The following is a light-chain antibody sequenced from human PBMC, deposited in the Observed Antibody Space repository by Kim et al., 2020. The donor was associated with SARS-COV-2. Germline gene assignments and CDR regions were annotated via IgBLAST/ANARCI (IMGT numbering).Light chain of an antibody. Sequence: VTTSCTGSSSNIGGGYDVHWYQQLPGTAPKLLIYGNNNRPSGGPDRFSCSKSGTSASLAITGRQAEEEADYYCQSYDNSLSGWVFGGGTKLTVL. CDR2: GNN. CDR1: SSNIGGGYD. J-gene: IGLJ3*02. V-gene: IGLV1-40*01. CDR3: QSYDNSLSGWV.